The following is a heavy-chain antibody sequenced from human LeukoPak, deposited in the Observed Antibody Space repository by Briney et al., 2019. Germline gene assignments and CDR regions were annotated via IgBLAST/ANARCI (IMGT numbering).Heavy chain of an antibody. V-gene: IGHV1-46*01. J-gene: IGHJ3*02. CDR3: TREARNFAFDI. CDR2: INPSGGST. Sequence: ASVKVSCXASGYTFTSYYMHWVRQAPRQGLEWMGIINPSGGSTSYAQKFQGRVTITRDTSTSTLYMELSTLKSEDTDVHYWTREARNFAFDIWGQGTMVTVSS. D-gene: IGHD1-14*01. CDR1: GYTFTSYY.